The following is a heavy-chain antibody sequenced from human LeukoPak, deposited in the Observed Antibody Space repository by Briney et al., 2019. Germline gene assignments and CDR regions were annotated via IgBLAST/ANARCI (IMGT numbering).Heavy chain of an antibody. CDR2: IIPIFGTA. Sequence: SVKVSCKASGGTFSSYAISWVRQAPGQGLEWMGGIIPIFGTANYAQKFQGRVTITADESTSTAYMELSSLRSEDTAVYYCVRDVVVVAIGAFDIWGQGTMVTVSS. J-gene: IGHJ3*02. CDR1: GGTFSSYA. V-gene: IGHV1-69*01. CDR3: VRDVVVVAIGAFDI. D-gene: IGHD2-15*01.